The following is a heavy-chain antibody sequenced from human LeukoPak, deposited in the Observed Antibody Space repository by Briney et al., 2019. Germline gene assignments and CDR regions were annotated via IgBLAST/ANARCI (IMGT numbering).Heavy chain of an antibody. CDR3: AKGMSRAAEDWFDP. CDR2: ISYDGSNK. CDR1: GFTFSSYE. Sequence: GGSLRLSCAASGFTFSSYEMNWVRQAPGKGLEWVAVISYDGSNKYYADSVKGRFTIPRDNSKNTLYLQMNSLRAEDTAVYYCAKGMSRAAEDWFDPWGQGTLVTVSS. V-gene: IGHV3-30*18. D-gene: IGHD6-13*01. J-gene: IGHJ5*02.